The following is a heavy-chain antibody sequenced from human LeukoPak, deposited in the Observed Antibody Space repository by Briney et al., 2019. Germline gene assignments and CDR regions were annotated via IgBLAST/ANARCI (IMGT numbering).Heavy chain of an antibody. J-gene: IGHJ6*03. Sequence: GESLKTSCKGSGYSFTSYWIGWVRQMPGKGLEWMGIIYPGDSDTRYSPSFQGQVTISADKSISTAYLQWSSLKASDTAMYYCARHRRYCTNGVCYYYYYMDVWGKGTTVTVSS. CDR2: IYPGDSDT. CDR3: ARHRRYCTNGVCYYYYYMDV. D-gene: IGHD2-8*01. V-gene: IGHV5-51*01. CDR1: GYSFTSYW.